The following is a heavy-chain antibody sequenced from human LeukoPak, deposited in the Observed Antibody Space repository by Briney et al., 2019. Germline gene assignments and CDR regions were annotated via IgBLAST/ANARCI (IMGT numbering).Heavy chain of an antibody. CDR3: AKDIRGSTSWYGLDY. D-gene: IGHD6-13*01. CDR2: ISWDGGST. V-gene: IGHV3-43D*03. CDR1: GFSPDDYV. Sequence: GGSLRLSCAASGFSPDDYVMHWGRQAPGQGLEWVSLISWDGGSTYYAVSVKGRFTISRDNSKYSLYLQMNSLRAEDTALYYCAKDIRGSTSWYGLDYWGQGTLVTVSS. J-gene: IGHJ4*02.